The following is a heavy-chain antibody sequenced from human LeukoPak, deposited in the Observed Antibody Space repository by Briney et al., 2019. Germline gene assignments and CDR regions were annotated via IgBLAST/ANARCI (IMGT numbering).Heavy chain of an antibody. J-gene: IGHJ4*02. D-gene: IGHD5-24*01. Sequence: GGSLRLSCAASGFSFSDYAVHWVRQAPGKGLEWVAIISYDGSNKLYADSVKGRFTIPRDNSKNTLYLQMNSLRAEDTAVYYCARDLRWLQCFDYWGQGTLVTVSS. CDR1: GFSFSDYA. V-gene: IGHV3-30-3*01. CDR2: ISYDGSNK. CDR3: ARDLRWLQCFDY.